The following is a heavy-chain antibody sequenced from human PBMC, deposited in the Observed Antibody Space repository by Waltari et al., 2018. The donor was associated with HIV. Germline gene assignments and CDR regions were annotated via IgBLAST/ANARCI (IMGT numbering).Heavy chain of an antibody. D-gene: IGHD6-13*01. CDR3: AKDTAPAAGYGDYFDY. Sequence: EVQLVESGGGLVQPGGSLRLSCAASGFTFDASAMHWVRQAPGKGLEWVSGISWNIGSIGYADSVKGRFTISRDNAKNSLYLQMNSLRAEDTALYYCAKDTAPAAGYGDYFDYWGQGTLVTVSS. J-gene: IGHJ4*02. CDR1: GFTFDASA. V-gene: IGHV3-9*01. CDR2: ISWNIGSI.